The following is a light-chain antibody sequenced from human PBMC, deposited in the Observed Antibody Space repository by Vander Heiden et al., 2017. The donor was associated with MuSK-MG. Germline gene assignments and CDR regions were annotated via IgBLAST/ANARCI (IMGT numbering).Light chain of an antibody. J-gene: IGKJ2*01. V-gene: IGKV3-15*01. CDR3: QQYNNWPYT. Sequence: IVMTQSPATLSVSPGERATLSCRASQSISSNLAWYQQKPGQAPRLLIYGVSTRSTGIPARFSGSGSGTDFTLTISILHSEDFAVFYCQQYNNWPYTFGPGTKLEIK. CDR2: GVS. CDR1: QSISSN.